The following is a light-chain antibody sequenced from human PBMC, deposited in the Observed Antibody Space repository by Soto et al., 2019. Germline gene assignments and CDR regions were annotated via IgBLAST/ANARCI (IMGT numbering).Light chain of an antibody. J-gene: IGKJ5*01. CDR1: RSVSSY. Sequence: EIVLTQSPATLSLSPGESATLSCRATRSVSSYLAWYQQKPGQAPRILIYDASSRHTDIPARFSGSGSGTDFTLTISRLEPEDFALYYCQQRSNWPITFGQGTRLEIK. CDR2: DAS. V-gene: IGKV3-11*01. CDR3: QQRSNWPIT.